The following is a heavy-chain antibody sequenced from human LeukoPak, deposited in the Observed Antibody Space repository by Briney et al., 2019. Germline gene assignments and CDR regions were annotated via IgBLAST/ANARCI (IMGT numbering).Heavy chain of an antibody. J-gene: IGHJ4*02. Sequence: SETLSLTCTVSGCSISTYYWSWIRQPPGKGLEWIGYISYSGNTNYNPSLKSRVSLSVDTSKTQFSLRLSSVTAADTAVYYCAADYGDPDTLDYWGQGTLVTVSS. CDR2: ISYSGNT. D-gene: IGHD4/OR15-4a*01. V-gene: IGHV4-59*01. CDR3: AADYGDPDTLDY. CDR1: GCSISTYY.